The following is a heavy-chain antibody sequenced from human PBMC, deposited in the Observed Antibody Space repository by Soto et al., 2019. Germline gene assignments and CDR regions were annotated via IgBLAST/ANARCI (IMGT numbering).Heavy chain of an antibody. D-gene: IGHD3-3*01. CDR1: GFSFRSYG. V-gene: IGHV3-33*01. J-gene: IGHJ6*02. CDR3: ARDREYYDFWHGGYLSHYYYGMDV. Sequence: GGSLRLSCAASGFSFRSYGMHWVRQAPGKGLEWVAVIWNDGSDKYYADSVKGRFTISRDNSKNTLDLQMNSLRAEDTAVYFCARDREYYDFWHGGYLSHYYYGMDVWGQGTTVTVSS. CDR2: IWNDGSDK.